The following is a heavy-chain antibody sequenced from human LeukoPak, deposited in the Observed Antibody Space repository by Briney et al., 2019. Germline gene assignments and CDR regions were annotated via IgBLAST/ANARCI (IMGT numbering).Heavy chain of an antibody. Sequence: SETLSLTCTVSGGSISSSSYYWGWIRQPPGRGLEWIGSIYYSGSTYYNPSLKSRVTISVDTSKNQFSLELSSVTAADTAVYYCARHLRYDSSGYWHAFDIWGQGTMVTVSS. CDR2: IYYSGST. V-gene: IGHV4-39*01. D-gene: IGHD3-22*01. CDR3: ARHLRYDSSGYWHAFDI. J-gene: IGHJ3*02. CDR1: GGSISSSSYY.